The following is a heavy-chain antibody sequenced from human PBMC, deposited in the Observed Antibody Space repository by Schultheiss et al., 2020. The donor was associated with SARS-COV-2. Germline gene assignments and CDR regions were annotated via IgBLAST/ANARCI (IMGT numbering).Heavy chain of an antibody. CDR2: IKSKTDGGTT. V-gene: IGHV3-15*01. Sequence: GGSLRLSCAASGFTFSNAWMSWVRQAPGKGLEWVGRIKSKTDGGTTDYAAPVKGRFTISRDDSKNTLYLQMNSLRAEDTAVYYCAKDRAVATIKYYYGMDVWGQGTTVTVSS. CDR1: GFTFSNAW. J-gene: IGHJ6*02. D-gene: IGHD5-12*01. CDR3: AKDRAVATIKYYYGMDV.